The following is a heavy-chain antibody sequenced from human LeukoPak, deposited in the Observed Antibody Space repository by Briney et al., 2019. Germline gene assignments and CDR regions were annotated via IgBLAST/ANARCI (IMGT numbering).Heavy chain of an antibody. V-gene: IGHV3-21*01. CDR2: TSSSSSYI. CDR1: GFTFSSYS. Sequence: GGSLRLSCAASGFTFSSYSMNWVRQAPGKGLEWVSSTSSSSSYIYYADSVKGRFTISRDNAKNSLYLQMNSLRAEDTAVYYCARRFCDYGNWFDPWGQGTLVTVSS. CDR3: ARRFCDYGNWFDP. D-gene: IGHD4-17*01. J-gene: IGHJ5*02.